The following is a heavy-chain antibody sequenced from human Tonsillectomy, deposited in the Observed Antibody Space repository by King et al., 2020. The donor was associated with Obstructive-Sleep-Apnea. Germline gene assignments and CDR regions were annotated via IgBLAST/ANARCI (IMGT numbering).Heavy chain of an antibody. CDR3: ARGATYYYDSSGYYIPYPFDY. CDR1: GGSISSGGYY. V-gene: IGHV4-31*03. J-gene: IGHJ4*02. D-gene: IGHD3-22*01. Sequence: QLQESGPGLVKPSQTLSLTCTVSGGSISSGGYYWSWIRQHPGKGLEWIGYIYYSGSTYYNPSLKSRVIISVDSSTNQFSLRLSHVTAAYTAVYYCARGATYYYDSSGYYIPYPFDYWGQGTLVTVSS. CDR2: IYYSGST.